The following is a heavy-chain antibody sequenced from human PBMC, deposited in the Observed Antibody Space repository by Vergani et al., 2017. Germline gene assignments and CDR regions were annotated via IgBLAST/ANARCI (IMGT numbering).Heavy chain of an antibody. D-gene: IGHD6-13*01. CDR1: GYTFTGYY. J-gene: IGHJ6*02. Sequence: QVQLVQSGAEVKKPGASVKVSCKASGYTFTGYYMHWVRQAPGQGLEWVGWINPNSGGTNYAQKFQGRVTMTRDTSISTAYMELSRLRSEDTAVYYCARGSVAAAGTYYYYGMDVWGQGTTVTVSS. CDR2: INPNSGGT. V-gene: IGHV1-2*02. CDR3: ARGSVAAAGTYYYYGMDV.